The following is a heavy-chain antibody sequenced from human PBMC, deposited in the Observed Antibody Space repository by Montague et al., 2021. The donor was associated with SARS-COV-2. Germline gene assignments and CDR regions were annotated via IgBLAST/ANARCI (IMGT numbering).Heavy chain of an antibody. Sequence: SLRLSCAASGFTFDGYAMHWVRQAPGKGLEWVSGISWNSGSIGYADSVKGRFTISRDNAKNSLYLQMNSLRAEDTALYYCAKDRALLPYSLHCSSTSCYGSASYYYYGMDVWGQGTTVTVSS. V-gene: IGHV3-9*01. J-gene: IGHJ6*02. CDR1: GFTFDGYA. D-gene: IGHD2-2*01. CDR3: AKDRALLPYSLHCSSTSCYGSASYYYYGMDV. CDR2: ISWNSGSI.